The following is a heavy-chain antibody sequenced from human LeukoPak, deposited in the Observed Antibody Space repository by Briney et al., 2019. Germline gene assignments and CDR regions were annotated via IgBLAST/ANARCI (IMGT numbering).Heavy chain of an antibody. J-gene: IGHJ4*02. CDR2: IYTSGST. Sequence: SETLSLTCTVSGGSISSGSYYWSWIRQPAGTGLEWIGRIYTSGSTNYNPSLKSRVTMSVDTSKNQFSLKLSSVTAADTAVYYCATEYYYDSSGYYSLAYWGQGTLVTVSS. D-gene: IGHD3-22*01. CDR1: GGSISSGSYY. V-gene: IGHV4-61*02. CDR3: ATEYYYDSSGYYSLAY.